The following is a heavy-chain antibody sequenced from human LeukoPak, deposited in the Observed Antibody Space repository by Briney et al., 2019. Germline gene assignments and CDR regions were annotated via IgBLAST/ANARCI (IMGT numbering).Heavy chain of an antibody. D-gene: IGHD2-15*01. CDR3: ARDGGYFNWFDP. CDR2: IYYSGST. CDR1: GGSISSYY. J-gene: IGHJ5*02. V-gene: IGHV4-59*01. Sequence: SETLSLTCTVSGGSISSYYWSWIRQPPGKGLEWIGYIYYSGSTNYNPSLKSRVTISVDTSKNQFSLKLSSVTAADTAVYYCARDGGYFNWFDPWGQGTLVTVSS.